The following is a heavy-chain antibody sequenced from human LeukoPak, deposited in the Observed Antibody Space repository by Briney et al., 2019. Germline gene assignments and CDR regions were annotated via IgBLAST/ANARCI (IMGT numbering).Heavy chain of an antibody. CDR2: IYSGGST. CDR1: GFTVSSNY. Sequence: PGGSLRLSCAASGFTVSSNYMSWVRQAPGKGLEWVSVIYSGGSTYYADSVKGRFTISRDNSKNTLYLQMNSLRAEDTAVYYCARGGGYCSSCFDYWGQGTLVTVSS. V-gene: IGHV3-66*01. J-gene: IGHJ4*02. CDR3: ARGGGYCSSCFDY. D-gene: IGHD2-2*01.